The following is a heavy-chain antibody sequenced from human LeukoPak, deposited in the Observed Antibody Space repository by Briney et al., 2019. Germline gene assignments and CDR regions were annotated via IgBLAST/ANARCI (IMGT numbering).Heavy chain of an antibody. D-gene: IGHD5-24*01. V-gene: IGHV3-21*01. J-gene: IGHJ4*02. Sequence: GGSLRLSCAASGFTFSSYSMNWVRQAPGKGLEWVSSISSSSSYKYYADSVKGRFTISRDNAKNSLYLQMNSLRAEDTAVYYCARDALRSRDGFPYYFDYWGQGTLVTVSS. CDR2: ISSSSSYK. CDR1: GFTFSSYS. CDR3: ARDALRSRDGFPYYFDY.